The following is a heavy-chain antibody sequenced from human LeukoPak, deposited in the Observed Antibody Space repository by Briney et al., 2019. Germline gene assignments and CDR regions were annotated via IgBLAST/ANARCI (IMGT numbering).Heavy chain of an antibody. D-gene: IGHD5-12*01. Sequence: GGSLRLSCAAPGFTFRKYWMTWVRQAPGKGLEWVANIKQDGTEKFYADSVTGRFIISRDNAQNSLYLQMNSLRAEDTAVYYCARASEVSSRWQWLLNLWGQGTQIAVSS. CDR1: GFTFRKYW. CDR2: IKQDGTEK. CDR3: ARASEVSSRWQWLLNL. J-gene: IGHJ3*01. V-gene: IGHV3-7*01.